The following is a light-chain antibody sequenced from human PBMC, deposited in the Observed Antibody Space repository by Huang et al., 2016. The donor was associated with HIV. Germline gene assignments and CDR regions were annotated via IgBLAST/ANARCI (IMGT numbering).Light chain of an antibody. J-gene: IGKJ2*01. CDR2: GAS. CDR1: QSLSSSY. V-gene: IGKV3-20*01. Sequence: EVVLTQSPDTLSSSPGERVTVSCRASQSLSSSYIAWYQQRPGQAPRLLIYGASTRATDIPDRLSGSGSGTDFTLTINGLEPADFAMYYCQQYGTSPYTFGQGTNLEI. CDR3: QQYGTSPYT.